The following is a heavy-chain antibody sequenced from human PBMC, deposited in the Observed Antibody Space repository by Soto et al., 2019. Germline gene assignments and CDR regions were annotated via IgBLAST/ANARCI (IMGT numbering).Heavy chain of an antibody. J-gene: IGHJ4*02. D-gene: IGHD3-16*02. CDR2: ISRSSSTI. CDR1: GFTLSRYS. Sequence: HPGGSLRLSCVASGFTLSRYSMNWVRQAPGKGLEWVSYISRSSSTIYYADSVKGRFTISRDNAENSLYLQMNSLRAEETVVYCCAGDRGGGIRDYWGQETRVTVSS. CDR3: AGDRGGGIRDY. V-gene: IGHV3-48*01.